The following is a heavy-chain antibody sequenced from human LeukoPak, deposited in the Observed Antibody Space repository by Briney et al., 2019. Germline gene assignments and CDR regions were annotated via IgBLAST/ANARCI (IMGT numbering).Heavy chain of an antibody. CDR1: GYTFTSYY. J-gene: IGHJ5*02. D-gene: IGHD3-10*01. Sequence: ASVKVSCKASGYTFTSYYMHWVRQAPGQGLEWMGIINPSGGSTSYAQKFQGRVTMTRDTSTSTVYMELSSLRSEDTAVYYCAREVESRPWFGESHNWFDPWGQGTLVTVSS. CDR2: INPSGGST. CDR3: AREVESRPWFGESHNWFDP. V-gene: IGHV1-46*01.